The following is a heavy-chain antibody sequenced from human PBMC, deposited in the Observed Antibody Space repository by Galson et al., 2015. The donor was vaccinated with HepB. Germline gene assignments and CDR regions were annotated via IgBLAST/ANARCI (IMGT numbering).Heavy chain of an antibody. CDR2: ISFDGSSK. V-gene: IGHV3-30*18. CDR1: GFTFSNYA. Sequence: SLRLSCAASGFTFSNYAMHWVRQAPGKGLEWVAVISFDGSSKYYADSVKGRFTISRDNSKNTLHLQVNGLRAEDTAVYYCAKVAAAGVFEEFDYWGQGTLVTVSS. CDR3: AKVAAAGVFEEFDY. D-gene: IGHD6-13*01. J-gene: IGHJ4*02.